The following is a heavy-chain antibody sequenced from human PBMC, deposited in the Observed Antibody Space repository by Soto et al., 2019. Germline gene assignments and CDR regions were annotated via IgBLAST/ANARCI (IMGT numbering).Heavy chain of an antibody. Sequence: QVQLVESGGGVVQPGRSLRLSCAASAFTLSKFVMHWVRQAPGKGLDWLAVTSNDGMNTYYAASVKGRFTISRDNSKNMVYLQMNSLRDEDTAVYYCASGNLDVWGQGTTVIVSS. J-gene: IGHJ6*02. D-gene: IGHD1-1*01. CDR2: TSNDGMNT. V-gene: IGHV3-30*01. CDR1: AFTLSKFV. CDR3: ASGNLDV.